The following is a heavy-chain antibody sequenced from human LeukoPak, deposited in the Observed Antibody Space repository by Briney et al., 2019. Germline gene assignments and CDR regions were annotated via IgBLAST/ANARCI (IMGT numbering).Heavy chain of an antibody. CDR2: ISGDGTST. CDR1: GLTFSSYW. V-gene: IGHV3-74*01. Sequence: PGGSLRLSCAASGLTFSSYWMHWVRQAPGKGLVWVSRISGDGTSTGYADSVKGRFTISRDNAKNMLYLQMNSLRDEDTAVYYCGRQQAAAGHYWGQGTLVTVSS. CDR3: GRQQAAAGHY. J-gene: IGHJ4*02. D-gene: IGHD6-13*01.